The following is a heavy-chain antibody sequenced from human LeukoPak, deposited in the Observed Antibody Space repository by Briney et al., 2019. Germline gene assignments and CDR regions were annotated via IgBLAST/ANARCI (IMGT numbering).Heavy chain of an antibody. CDR1: GYSFTSNY. D-gene: IGHD4-11*01. CDR2: IYPSDGST. J-gene: IGHJ4*02. Sequence: ASVKVSCKASGYSFTSNYIHWVRQAPGQGLERMGMIYPSDGSTSYAQKFQGRVTVTRDTSTSTVHMELSGLRSEDTAVYYCAQGALSTVKGGYFDYWGQGTLVTVSS. V-gene: IGHV1-46*01. CDR3: AQGALSTVKGGYFDY.